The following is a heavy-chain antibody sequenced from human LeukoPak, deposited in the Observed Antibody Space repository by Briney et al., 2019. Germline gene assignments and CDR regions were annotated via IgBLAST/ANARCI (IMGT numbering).Heavy chain of an antibody. Sequence: SETLSLTCTVSGGSISSYYWSWIRQPPGKGLEWIGYIYYSGSTNYNPSLKSRVTISVDTSKNQFSLKLSSVTAADTAVYYCARYGDGWFDPWGQGTLVTVSS. CDR3: ARYGDGWFDP. D-gene: IGHD4-17*01. V-gene: IGHV4-59*08. CDR1: GGSISSYY. CDR2: IYYSGST. J-gene: IGHJ5*02.